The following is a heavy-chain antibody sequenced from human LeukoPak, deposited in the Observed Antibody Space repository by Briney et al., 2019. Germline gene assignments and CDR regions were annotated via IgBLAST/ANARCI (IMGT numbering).Heavy chain of an antibody. V-gene: IGHV4-34*01. Sequence: PSETLSLTCVVYGGSFSGYYWSWIRQPPGKGLEWIGEINHSGSTNYNPSLKSRVTISVDTSKNQFSLKLSSVTAADTAVYYCARGYLAYYDSSGYVPYYFDYWGQGTLVTVSS. CDR2: INHSGST. CDR1: GGSFSGYY. D-gene: IGHD3-22*01. J-gene: IGHJ4*02. CDR3: ARGYLAYYDSSGYVPYYFDY.